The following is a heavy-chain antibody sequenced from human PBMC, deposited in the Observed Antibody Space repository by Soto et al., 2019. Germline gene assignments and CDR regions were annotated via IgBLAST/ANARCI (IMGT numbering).Heavy chain of an antibody. CDR1: GFSFRSYS. Sequence: EVQLVESGGGLVQPGGSLRLFCAASGFSFRSYSMNWVRQAPGKGLEWLSYIGSGTGPIRYADSVKGRVSISRDNDKNSLYLQMDSLTVEDTAVYFCARDSAHAFDYWGQGALVTVSS. V-gene: IGHV3-48*01. CDR2: IGSGTGPI. CDR3: ARDSAHAFDY. J-gene: IGHJ4*02.